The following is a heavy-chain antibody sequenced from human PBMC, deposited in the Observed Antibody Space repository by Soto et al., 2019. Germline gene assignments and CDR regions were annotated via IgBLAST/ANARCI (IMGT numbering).Heavy chain of an antibody. J-gene: IGHJ4*02. D-gene: IGHD6-19*01. CDR3: AVAVAGPTAIGY. CDR1: GFKFSSYG. Sequence: GGSLRLSSTASGFKFSSYGMHWVRQAPGKGLVWVSRINSDGSSTSYADSVKGRFTISRDNAKNTLYLQMNSLRAEDTAVYYCAVAVAGPTAIGYWGQGTLVTVSS. V-gene: IGHV3-74*01. CDR2: INSDGSST.